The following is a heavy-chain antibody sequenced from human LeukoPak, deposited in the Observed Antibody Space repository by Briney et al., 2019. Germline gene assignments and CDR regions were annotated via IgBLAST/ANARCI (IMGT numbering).Heavy chain of an antibody. D-gene: IGHD1-7*01. CDR2: MNPKSGNT. J-gene: IGHJ4*02. CDR1: GYTFISYD. CDR3: AGGAVDNWNSGKLIDY. V-gene: IGHV1-8*01. Sequence: ASVKVSCKASGYTFISYDINWVRQVTGQGLEWMGWMNPKSGNTGYAQKFQGRVTITRNTSISTAFMELSSLRSEDTAVYYCAGGAVDNWNSGKLIDYWGQGTLVTVSS.